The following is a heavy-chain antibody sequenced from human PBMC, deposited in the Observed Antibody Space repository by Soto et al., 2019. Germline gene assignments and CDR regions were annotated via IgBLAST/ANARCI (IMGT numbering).Heavy chain of an antibody. J-gene: IGHJ5*02. Sequence: ASVKVSCKASGYTFTSYYMHWVRQAPGQGLEWMGIINPSGGSTSYAQKFQGRVTMTRDTSTSTVYMELSSLRSEDMAVYYCARDANDYGDYAGLVDPWGQGTLVTVS. CDR3: ARDANDYGDYAGLVDP. D-gene: IGHD4-17*01. CDR1: GYTFTSYY. V-gene: IGHV1-46*03. CDR2: INPSGGST.